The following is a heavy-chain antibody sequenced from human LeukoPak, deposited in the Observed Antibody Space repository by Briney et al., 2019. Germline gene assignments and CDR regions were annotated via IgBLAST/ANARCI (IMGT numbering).Heavy chain of an antibody. CDR1: GFTFSSYG. D-gene: IGHD5-24*01. V-gene: IGHV3-30*03. J-gene: IGHJ4*02. Sequence: GRSLRLSCAASGFTFSSYGMHWVRQAPGKGLEWVAVISYDGSNKYYADSVKGRFTISRDNSKNTLYLQMNSLRAEDTAVYYCARDLRPGNGYNLRYWGQGTLVTVSS. CDR3: ARDLRPGNGYNLRY. CDR2: ISYDGSNK.